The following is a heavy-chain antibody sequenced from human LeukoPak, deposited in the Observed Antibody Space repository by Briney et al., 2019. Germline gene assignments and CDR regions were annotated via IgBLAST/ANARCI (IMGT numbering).Heavy chain of an antibody. CDR1: GFTLGNYA. CDR3: TRGPATDYYDTSGYCDY. D-gene: IGHD3-22*01. CDR2: ISFDGKNK. Sequence: PGGSLRLSCEASGFTLGNYAMHWVRQAPGKGLEWVTNISFDGKNKHYVGSVKGRFTISRDNSKNTLYLQMSTLRPEDTAVYYCTRGPATDYYDTSGYCDYWGQGILVSVSS. J-gene: IGHJ4*02. V-gene: IGHV3-30*15.